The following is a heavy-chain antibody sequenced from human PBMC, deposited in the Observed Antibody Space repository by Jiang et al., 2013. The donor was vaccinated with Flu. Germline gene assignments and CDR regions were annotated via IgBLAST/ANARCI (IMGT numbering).Heavy chain of an antibody. CDR3: ARVAITMVGNHFDY. CDR1: GGSFTDYY. Sequence: QTLSLTCAVSGGSFTDYYWSWIRQSPGKGLEWIGEIDHSGSTNYSPSLKSRVTLSVDTSKNQFSLNLSSVTAADTAAYFCARVAITMVGNHFDYWGQGTLVTVSS. J-gene: IGHJ4*02. D-gene: IGHD3-10*01. CDR2: IDHSGST. V-gene: IGHV4-34*01.